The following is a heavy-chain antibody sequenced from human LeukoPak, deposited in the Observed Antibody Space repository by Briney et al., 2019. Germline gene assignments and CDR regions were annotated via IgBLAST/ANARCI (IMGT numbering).Heavy chain of an antibody. Sequence: SETLSLTCAVHGGSFSGYYWSWIRQPPGKGLEWIGEINHSGSTNYNPSLKSRVTISVDTSKNQFSLKLSSVTAADTAVYYCARYSLTGDGPGLDYWGQGTLVTVSS. CDR1: GGSFSGYY. V-gene: IGHV4-34*01. J-gene: IGHJ4*02. CDR3: ARYSLTGDGPGLDY. D-gene: IGHD7-27*01. CDR2: INHSGST.